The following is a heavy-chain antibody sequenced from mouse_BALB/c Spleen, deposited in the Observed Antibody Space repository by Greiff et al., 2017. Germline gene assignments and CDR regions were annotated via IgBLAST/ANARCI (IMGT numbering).Heavy chain of an antibody. D-gene: IGHD2-3*01. CDR2: IDPSDSET. J-gene: IGHJ4*01. CDR1: GYSFTSYW. V-gene: IGHV1S127*01. Sequence: VQLKESGPQLVRPGASVTISCTASGYSFTSYWMHWVKQRPGQGLEWIGMIDPSDSETRLNQKFKDKATLTVDKSSSTAYMQLSSPTSDDAAVYYCARDYDDAMDYWGQGTSVTVSS. CDR3: ARDYDDAMDY.